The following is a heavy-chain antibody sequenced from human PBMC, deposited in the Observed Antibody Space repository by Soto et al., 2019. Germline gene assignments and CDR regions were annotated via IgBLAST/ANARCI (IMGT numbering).Heavy chain of an antibody. CDR3: AHIVVAGLGYYFDY. Sequence: QITLKESGPTLVKPTQTLTLTCTFSGFSLSSTRMAVGWIRQPPGKALEWLALFYWDDDKRYSPFLKSRLTITKDTSKNQVVLTMSNMDPVDTARYYCAHIVVAGLGYYFDYWGQGTLVTVSS. CDR2: FYWDDDK. V-gene: IGHV2-5*02. D-gene: IGHD6-19*01. CDR1: GFSLSSTRMA. J-gene: IGHJ4*02.